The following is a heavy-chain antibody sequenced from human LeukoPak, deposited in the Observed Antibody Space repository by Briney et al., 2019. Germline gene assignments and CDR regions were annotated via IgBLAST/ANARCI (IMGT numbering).Heavy chain of an antibody. CDR1: GFTFSSYE. CDR3: AKLFRGSGSYCDY. V-gene: IGHV3-23*01. D-gene: IGHD3-10*01. J-gene: IGHJ4*02. Sequence: GSLRLSCAASGFTFSSYEVNWVRQAPGKGLEWVSAISGSGGSTYYADSVKGRFTISRDNSKNTLYLQMNSLRAEDTAVYYCAKLFRGSGSYCDYWGQGTLVTVSS. CDR2: ISGSGGST.